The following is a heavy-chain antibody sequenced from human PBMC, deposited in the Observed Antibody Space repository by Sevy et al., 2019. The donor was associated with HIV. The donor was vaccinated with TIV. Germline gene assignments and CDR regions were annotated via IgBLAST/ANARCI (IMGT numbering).Heavy chain of an antibody. V-gene: IGHV1-18*01. J-gene: IGHJ6*02. D-gene: IGHD4-17*01. CDR2: ISAYNGNT. CDR1: GYTFTSYG. Sequence: ASVKVSCKASGYTFTSYGISWVRQAPGQGLEWMGWISAYNGNTNYAQKLQGRVTMTTDTSTSTAYMELRSLRSDDTAVYYCARELITVTPRPLYYYYGMDVWGQGTTVTVSS. CDR3: ARELITVTPRPLYYYYGMDV.